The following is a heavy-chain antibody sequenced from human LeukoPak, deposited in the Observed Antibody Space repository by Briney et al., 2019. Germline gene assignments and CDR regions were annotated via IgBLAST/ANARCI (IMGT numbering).Heavy chain of an antibody. J-gene: IGHJ4*02. V-gene: IGHV1-46*01. Sequence: GESLKISCKISGYRLTSNWIGWVRQAPGQGLEWMGIINPSGGSTSYAQKFQGRVTMTRDMSTSTVYMELSSLRSEDTAVYYCARDQGGEVEWFFDYWGQGTLVTVSS. D-gene: IGHD3-3*01. CDR1: GYRLTSNW. CDR2: INPSGGST. CDR3: ARDQGGEVEWFFDY.